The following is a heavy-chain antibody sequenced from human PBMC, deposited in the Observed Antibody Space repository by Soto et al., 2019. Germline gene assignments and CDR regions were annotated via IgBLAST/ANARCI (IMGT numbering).Heavy chain of an antibody. D-gene: IGHD2-21*02. Sequence: GESLKISCTVSGNTFNAYWIGWVRQMPGKGLEWVGIIFPGDSDTRYSPSFQGQVTISVDKSINTAYLQWSSLTASDTAIYFCARASLVVTTIPSAFDVWGQGTVVTVSS. V-gene: IGHV5-51*01. CDR1: GNTFNAYW. CDR3: ARASLVVTTIPSAFDV. CDR2: IFPGDSDT. J-gene: IGHJ3*01.